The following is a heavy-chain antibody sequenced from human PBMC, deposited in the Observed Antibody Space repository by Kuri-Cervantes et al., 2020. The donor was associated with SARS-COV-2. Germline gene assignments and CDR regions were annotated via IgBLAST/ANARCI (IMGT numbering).Heavy chain of an antibody. CDR1: GGTFSSYA. CDR3: ARARFQWELLPLSS. CDR2: IIPIFGTA. V-gene: IGHV1-69*06. Sequence: SVKVSCKASGGTFSSYAISWVRQAPGQGLEWMGGIIPIFGTANYAQKFQGRVTITADKSTSTAYMELSSLRSEDTAVYYCARARFQWELLPLSSWGQGTLVTVSS. J-gene: IGHJ5*02. D-gene: IGHD1-26*01.